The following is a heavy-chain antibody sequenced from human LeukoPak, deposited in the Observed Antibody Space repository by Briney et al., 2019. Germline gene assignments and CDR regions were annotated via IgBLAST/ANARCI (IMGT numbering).Heavy chain of an antibody. V-gene: IGHV4-59*01. J-gene: IGHJ6*03. CDR2: IYHSGST. Sequence: SETLSLTCAVYGGSFSGYYWSWIRQPPGKGLEWIGYIYHSGSTNYNPSLKSRVTISVDTSKNQFSLKLSSVTAADTAVYYCARVDIVRYYYYMDVWGKGTTVTVSS. CDR3: ARVDIVRYYYYMDV. CDR1: GGSFSGYY. D-gene: IGHD2-8*01.